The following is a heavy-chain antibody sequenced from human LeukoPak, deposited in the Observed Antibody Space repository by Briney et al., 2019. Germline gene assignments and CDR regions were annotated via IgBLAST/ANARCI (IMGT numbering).Heavy chain of an antibody. J-gene: IGHJ3*02. CDR1: GFTFSSYN. CDR3: AREGGGDIVLVVYEGGAFDI. Sequence: GGSLRLSCAASGFTFSSYNMNWVCQAPGKGLEWVSSISSSSSYIYYADSVKGRFTISRDNAKNSLYLQMNSLRAEDTAVYYCAREGGGDIVLVVYEGGAFDIWGQGTMVTVSS. CDR2: ISSSSSYI. V-gene: IGHV3-21*01. D-gene: IGHD2-8*01.